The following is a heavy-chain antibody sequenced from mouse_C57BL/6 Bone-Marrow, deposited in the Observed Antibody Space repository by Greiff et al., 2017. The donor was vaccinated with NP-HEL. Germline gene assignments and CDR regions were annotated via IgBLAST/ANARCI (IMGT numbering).Heavy chain of an antibody. CDR3: ASPYYGSSYGYFDY. CDR1: GFNIKNTY. CDR2: IDPANGNT. V-gene: IGHV14-3*01. Sequence: EVQLVESVAELVRPGASVKLSCTASGFNIKNTYMHWVKQRPEQGLEWIGRIDPANGNTKYAPKFQGKATITADTSSNTAYLQLSSLTSEDTAIYYCASPYYGSSYGYFDYWGQGTTLTVSS. D-gene: IGHD1-1*01. J-gene: IGHJ2*01.